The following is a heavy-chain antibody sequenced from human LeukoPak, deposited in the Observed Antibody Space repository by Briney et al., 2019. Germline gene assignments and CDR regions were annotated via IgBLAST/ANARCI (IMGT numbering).Heavy chain of an antibody. D-gene: IGHD3-22*01. J-gene: IGHJ4*02. CDR2: IYYSGST. Sequence: KTSETLSLTCTVSGGSISSYYWSWIRQPPGKGLEWIGYIYYSGSTNYNPSLKSRVTISVDTSKNQFSLKLSSVTAADTAVYYSARLKDVVVIDYWGQGTLVTVSS. V-gene: IGHV4-59*08. CDR1: GGSISSYY. CDR3: ARLKDVVVIDY.